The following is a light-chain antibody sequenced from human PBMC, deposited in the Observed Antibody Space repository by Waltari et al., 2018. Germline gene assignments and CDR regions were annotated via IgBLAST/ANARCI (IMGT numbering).Light chain of an antibody. J-gene: IGKJ2*03. CDR3: QHNYGTPYS. Sequence: DIQMTQSPSSLSASVGDRVTITCRASENVNNYLNWYQQKPGKAPKLLIYKASTLQSGVPSRFSGSGSWTDYTFTISSLQSEDVSTYYCQHNYGTPYSFGQGTKVEIK. CDR2: KAS. V-gene: IGKV1-39*01. CDR1: ENVNNY.